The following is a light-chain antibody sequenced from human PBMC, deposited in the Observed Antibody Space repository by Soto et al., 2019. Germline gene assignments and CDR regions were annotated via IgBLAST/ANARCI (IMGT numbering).Light chain of an antibody. CDR1: SSDVGAYNY. Sequence: QSALTQPPSASGSPGQSVAISCTGTSSDVGAYNYVSWYQQYPGKAPRLMISDVNKRPSGVPYRFSGSKSGNTASLAVSGLQAEDAADYYCSSYAGPFWVFGGGTKVTVL. V-gene: IGLV2-8*01. CDR2: DVN. CDR3: SSYAGPFWV. J-gene: IGLJ3*02.